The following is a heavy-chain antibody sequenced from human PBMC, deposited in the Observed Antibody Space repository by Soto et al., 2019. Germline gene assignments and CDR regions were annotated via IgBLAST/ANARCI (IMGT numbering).Heavy chain of an antibody. J-gene: IGHJ4*02. D-gene: IGHD6-13*01. Sequence: GASVKVSCKSSGHTFTDYYIHWVRQAPGQGLEWMGWINPNSGGTKYAQKFQGWVTMTRDTSISTAYMELSRLRSDDTAVYYCARGSYSSNWYSYDNWGQGTLVTVSS. V-gene: IGHV1-2*04. CDR2: INPNSGGT. CDR3: ARGSYSSNWYSYDN. CDR1: GHTFTDYY.